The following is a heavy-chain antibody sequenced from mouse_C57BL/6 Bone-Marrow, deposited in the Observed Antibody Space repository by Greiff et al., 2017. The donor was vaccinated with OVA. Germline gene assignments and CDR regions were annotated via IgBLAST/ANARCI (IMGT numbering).Heavy chain of an antibody. Sequence: VQLKQSGPELVKPGDSVKISCKASGYSFTRYFMNWVMQSHGKSLEWIGRINPYNGDTFYNQKFKGKATLTVDKSSSTAHMELRSLTSEDSAVYYSAREGGYYYGLYYYAMDYWGQGTSVTVSS. CDR1: GYSFTRYF. D-gene: IGHD1-1*01. J-gene: IGHJ4*01. CDR3: AREGGYYYGLYYYAMDY. V-gene: IGHV1-20*01. CDR2: INPYNGDT.